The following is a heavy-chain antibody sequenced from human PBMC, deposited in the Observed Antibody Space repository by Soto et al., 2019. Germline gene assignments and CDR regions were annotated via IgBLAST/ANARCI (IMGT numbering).Heavy chain of an antibody. Sequence: QLQLQESGPGLVKPSETLSLTCTVSGGSISSSSYYWGWIRQPPGKGLEWIGSIYYSGSTYYNPSLKSRVTISVDTSKNQFSLKLSSVTAADTAVYYCARQSIAAAGLDYWGQGTLVTVSS. V-gene: IGHV4-39*01. CDR1: GGSISSSSYY. CDR3: ARQSIAAAGLDY. J-gene: IGHJ4*02. CDR2: IYYSGST. D-gene: IGHD6-13*01.